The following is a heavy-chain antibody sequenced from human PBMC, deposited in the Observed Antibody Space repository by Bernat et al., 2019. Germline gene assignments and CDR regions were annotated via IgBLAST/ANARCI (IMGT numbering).Heavy chain of an antibody. Sequence: EVQLVESGGGLVKPGGSLRLSCAASGFTFSSYSMNWVRQAPGKGLEWVSSISSSSSYIYYADSVKGRFTISRDNAKNSLYLQMNSLRAEDTAVYYCARDPGSGDSPYDAFDIWGQGTMVTVSS. CDR3: ARDPGSGDSPYDAFDI. J-gene: IGHJ3*02. CDR2: ISSSSSYI. D-gene: IGHD2-15*01. V-gene: IGHV3-21*01. CDR1: GFTFSSYS.